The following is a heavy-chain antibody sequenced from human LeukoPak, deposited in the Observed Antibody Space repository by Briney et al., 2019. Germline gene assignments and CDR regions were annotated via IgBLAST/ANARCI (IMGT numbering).Heavy chain of an antibody. CDR3: ARSYGSGSYQEDY. CDR1: GYSFTSYW. D-gene: IGHD3-10*01. CDR2: IDPSDSYT. V-gene: IGHV5-10-1*01. J-gene: IGHJ4*02. Sequence: GESPKISCKGSGYSFTSYWISWVRQMPGKGLEWMGRIDPSDSYTNYSPSFQGHVTISADKSISTAYLQWSSLKASDTAMYYCARSYGSGSYQEDYWGQGTLVTVSS.